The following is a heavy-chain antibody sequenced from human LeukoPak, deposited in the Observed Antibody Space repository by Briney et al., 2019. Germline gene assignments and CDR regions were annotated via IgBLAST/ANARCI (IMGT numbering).Heavy chain of an antibody. D-gene: IGHD6-25*01. V-gene: IGHV3-7*03. CDR2: IKQDGSEK. Sequence: GGSLRLSCAASGFTFSSYWMSWVRQAPGKGLEWVANIKQDGSEKYYVDSVKGRFTISRDNAKNSLYLQMNSLRAEDTAVYYCAKGLAAGSQYFDYWGQGTLVTVSS. J-gene: IGHJ4*02. CDR3: AKGLAAGSQYFDY. CDR1: GFTFSSYW.